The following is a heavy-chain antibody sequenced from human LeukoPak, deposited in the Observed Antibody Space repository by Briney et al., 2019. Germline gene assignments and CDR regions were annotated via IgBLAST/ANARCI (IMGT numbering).Heavy chain of an antibody. CDR3: ATDRRIGGWPFDP. D-gene: IGHD2/OR15-2a*01. CDR1: GYTLTELS. CDR2: FDPEDGET. V-gene: IGHV1-24*01. Sequence: ASVTVSCKVSGYTLTELSMHWVRQAPGKGLEWMGGFDPEDGETIYAQMFQGRVTMTEDTSTDTAYMELSSLRSEDTAVYYCATDRRIGGWPFDPWGQGTLVTVSS. J-gene: IGHJ5*02.